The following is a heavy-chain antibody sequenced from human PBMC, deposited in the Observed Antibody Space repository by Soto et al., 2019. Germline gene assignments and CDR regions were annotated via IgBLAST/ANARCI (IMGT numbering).Heavy chain of an antibody. J-gene: IGHJ6*02. D-gene: IGHD5-18*01. CDR2: INSDGSST. CDR3: GRCGYTYGYDGDV. CDR1: GFTFSGYW. V-gene: IGHV3-74*01. Sequence: EVQLVESGGGLVQPGGSLRLSCAASGFTFSGYWMHWVRQAPGKGLVWVSRINSDGSSTSYADSVKGRFTISRDNAKNTLYLQMNSLRAEDTAVYYCGRCGYTYGYDGDVWGQGTTVTVSS.